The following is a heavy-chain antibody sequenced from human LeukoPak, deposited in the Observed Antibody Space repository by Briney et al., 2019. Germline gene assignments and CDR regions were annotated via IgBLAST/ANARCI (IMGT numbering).Heavy chain of an antibody. V-gene: IGHV4-34*01. CDR1: GGSFSGYY. CDR3: ARDHDYYGSGMVDY. Sequence: SETLSLTCAVYGGSFSGYYWSWIRQPPGKGLEWIGSIYHSGSTYYNPSLKSRVTMSVDTSKNQFSLKLSSVTAADTAVYYCARDHDYYGSGMVDYWGQGTLVTVSS. CDR2: IYHSGST. J-gene: IGHJ4*02. D-gene: IGHD3-10*01.